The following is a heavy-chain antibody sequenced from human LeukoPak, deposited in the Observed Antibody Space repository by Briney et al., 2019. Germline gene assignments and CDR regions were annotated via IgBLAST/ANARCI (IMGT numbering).Heavy chain of an antibody. Sequence: GGSLRLSCAASGFTFSDYYMSWIRQAPGEGLEWVSYISSSGSTIYYADSVKGRFTISRDNAKNSLYLQMNSLRAEDTAVYYCGRDLPTVTSIDYWGQGTLVTVSS. J-gene: IGHJ4*02. V-gene: IGHV3-11*04. CDR1: GFTFSDYY. CDR3: GRDLPTVTSIDY. CDR2: ISSSGSTI. D-gene: IGHD4-17*01.